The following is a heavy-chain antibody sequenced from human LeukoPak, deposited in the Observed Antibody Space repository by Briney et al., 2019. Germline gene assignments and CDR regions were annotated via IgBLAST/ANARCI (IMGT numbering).Heavy chain of an antibody. CDR2: INPNSGDT. V-gene: IGHV1-2*02. CDR3: TRANFLYCSSTTCLFDY. CDR1: GYTFTDYY. D-gene: IGHD2-2*01. J-gene: IGHJ4*02. Sequence: ASVKVSCKASGYTFTDYYLHWVRQAPGQGFEWMGWINPNSGDTNYAQKFQGRVTMTRDTSISTAHMEMSRLRSDDTAVYYCTRANFLYCSSTTCLFDYWGQGTLVTVSS.